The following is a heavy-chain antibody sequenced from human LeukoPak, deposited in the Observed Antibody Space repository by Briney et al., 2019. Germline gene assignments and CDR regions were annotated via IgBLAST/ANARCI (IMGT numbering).Heavy chain of an antibody. J-gene: IGHJ4*02. Sequence: GGSLRLSCGASGFTFSTYAMGWVRQAPGKGLEWVSVITGSGGSTYYADSAKGRFTISRDNSKSTLYLQMNTLRTEDTAVYYCAKPGDGCSGGSCYYFDYWGQGTLVTVSS. CDR1: GFTFSTYA. D-gene: IGHD2-15*01. CDR3: AKPGDGCSGGSCYYFDY. CDR2: ITGSGGST. V-gene: IGHV3-23*01.